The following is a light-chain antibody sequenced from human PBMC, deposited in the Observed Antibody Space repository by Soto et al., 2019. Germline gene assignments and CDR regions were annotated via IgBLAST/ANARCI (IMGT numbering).Light chain of an antibody. Sequence: EIVLTQSPGTLSLSPGERATLSCRASQSVSSNYLAWYQQKPGLAPRLLIYGASFRATDIPDRFSGSASGTDFTLTISRLEPEDFAVFYCHHYGRSPIFTFGPGTTVDIK. J-gene: IGKJ3*01. V-gene: IGKV3-20*01. CDR1: QSVSSNY. CDR2: GAS. CDR3: HHYGRSPIFT.